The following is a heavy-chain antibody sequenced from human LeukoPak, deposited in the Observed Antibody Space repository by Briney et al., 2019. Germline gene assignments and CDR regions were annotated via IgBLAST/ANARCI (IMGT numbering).Heavy chain of an antibody. CDR3: ARVAVAGNAFDI. CDR1: GYTFTSYY. CDR2: INPSGGST. Sequence: GASVKVSCKASGYTFTSYYMHWVRQAPGQGLEWMGIINPSGGSTSYAQKFQGRVTMTRDTSTSTAYMELRSLRSDDTAVYYCARVAVAGNAFDIWGQGTMVTVSS. J-gene: IGHJ3*02. D-gene: IGHD6-19*01. V-gene: IGHV1-46*01.